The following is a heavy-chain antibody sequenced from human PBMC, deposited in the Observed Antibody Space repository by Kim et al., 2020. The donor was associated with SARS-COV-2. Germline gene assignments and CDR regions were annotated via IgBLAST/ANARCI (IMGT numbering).Heavy chain of an antibody. CDR3: ARALRGWLRPPFDY. Sequence: NPSRKSRVTMSVDTSKNLFSLKLSAETAADTAVYYCARALRGWLRPPFDYWGQGTLVTVSS. D-gene: IGHD5-12*01. J-gene: IGHJ4*02. V-gene: IGHV4-34*01.